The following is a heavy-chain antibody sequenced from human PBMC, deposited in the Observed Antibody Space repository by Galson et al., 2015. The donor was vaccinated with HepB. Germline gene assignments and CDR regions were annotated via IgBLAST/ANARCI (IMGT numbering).Heavy chain of an antibody. CDR2: INPSSGDT. Sequence: SVKVSCKASGYTFTGYYMHWVRQAPGQGLEWMGWINPSSGDTNFAPKFQGRVTMTRDTSISTAYMELSRLTSDDTAVYYCARESITGISPDYYYYGMDVWGQGTTVTVSS. D-gene: IGHD1-20*01. V-gene: IGHV1-2*02. J-gene: IGHJ6*01. CDR1: GYTFTGYY. CDR3: ARESITGISPDYYYYGMDV.